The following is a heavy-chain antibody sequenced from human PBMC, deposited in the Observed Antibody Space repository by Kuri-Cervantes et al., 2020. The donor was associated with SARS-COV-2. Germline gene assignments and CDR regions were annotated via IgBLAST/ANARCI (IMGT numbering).Heavy chain of an antibody. CDR1: GFTFSSYW. J-gene: IGHJ2*01. Sequence: GESLKISCAASGFTFSSYWMSWVRQAPGKGLEWVANIKQDGSEKCYVDSVKGRFTISRDNAKNSLYLQMNSLRAEDTAVYYCARFDDSSYWYFDLWGRGTLVTVSS. CDR2: IKQDGSEK. CDR3: ARFDDSSYWYFDL. V-gene: IGHV3-7*01. D-gene: IGHD2-15*01.